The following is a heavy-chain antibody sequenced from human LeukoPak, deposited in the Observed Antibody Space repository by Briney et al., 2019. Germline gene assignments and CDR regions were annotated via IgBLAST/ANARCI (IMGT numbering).Heavy chain of an antibody. CDR1: GFTVSSNY. Sequence: QPGGSLRLSCAASGFTVSSNYMSWVRQAPGKGLEWVSVIYSGGSTYYADSVKGRFTISRDNSKNTLYLQMNSLRAEDKAVYYCARTIPDRAAAGIVYYYYGMDVWGQGTTVTVPS. CDR3: ARTIPDRAAAGIVYYYYGMDV. V-gene: IGHV3-53*01. J-gene: IGHJ6*02. D-gene: IGHD6-13*01. CDR2: IYSGGST.